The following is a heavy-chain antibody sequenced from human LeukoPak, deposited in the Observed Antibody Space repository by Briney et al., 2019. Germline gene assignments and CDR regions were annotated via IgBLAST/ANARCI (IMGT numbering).Heavy chain of an antibody. J-gene: IGHJ3*02. CDR3: ARDDGGSFSTTFDI. D-gene: IGHD1-26*01. Sequence: GESLRLSCAASGFTFSSYSMNWVRQAPGKGLEWVSSISSSSSYIYYADSVKGRFTISRDNAKNSLYLQLNSLRAEDTALYYCARDDGGSFSTTFDIWGQGTMVTVSS. V-gene: IGHV3-21*01. CDR2: ISSSSSYI. CDR1: GFTFSSYS.